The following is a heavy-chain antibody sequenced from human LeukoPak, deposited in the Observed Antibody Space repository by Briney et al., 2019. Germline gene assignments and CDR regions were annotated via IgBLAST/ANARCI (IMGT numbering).Heavy chain of an antibody. CDR2: ISGSGGST. CDR3: AKDRNPYYDLSFHHYGMEV. Sequence: GGSLRLSCAASGFTFSSYAMSWVRQAPGKGLEWVSAISGSGGSTYYADSVKGRFTISRDNSKNTLYLQMNSLRAEDTAVYYCAKDRNPYYDLSFHHYGMEVWGQATTVTVSS. V-gene: IGHV3-23*01. CDR1: GFTFSSYA. J-gene: IGHJ6*01. D-gene: IGHD3-3*01.